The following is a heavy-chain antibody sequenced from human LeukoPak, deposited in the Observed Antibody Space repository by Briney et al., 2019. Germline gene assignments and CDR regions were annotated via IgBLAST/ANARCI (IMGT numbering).Heavy chain of an antibody. V-gene: IGHV4-61*08. D-gene: IGHD4-11*01. CDR1: GGSVSSGGYY. CDR2: IYDSGST. J-gene: IGHJ3*02. Sequence: SETLSLTCTVSGGSVSSGGYYWIWIRPPPGKGLVWIGNIYDSGSTNSNPSLRSRITIAVDTSKNQFSLTLSSVTAADTAVYHCARADYSNYGDAFDISGQGTMVTVSS. CDR3: ARADYSNYGDAFDI.